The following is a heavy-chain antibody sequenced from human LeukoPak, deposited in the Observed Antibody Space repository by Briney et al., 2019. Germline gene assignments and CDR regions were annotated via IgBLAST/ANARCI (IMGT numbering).Heavy chain of an antibody. D-gene: IGHD6-19*01. CDR1: GFIFSNHA. CDR3: AKVPLSSSGWDREYYFDY. V-gene: IGHV3-23*01. Sequence: GGSLRLSCAVSGFIFSNHAMTWVRQAPGKGLEWVSAISGSGGSTYYADSVKGRFTISRENSKNTLYLQMNSLRAEDTAVYYCAKVPLSSSGWDREYYFDYWGQGTLVTVSS. J-gene: IGHJ4*02. CDR2: ISGSGGST.